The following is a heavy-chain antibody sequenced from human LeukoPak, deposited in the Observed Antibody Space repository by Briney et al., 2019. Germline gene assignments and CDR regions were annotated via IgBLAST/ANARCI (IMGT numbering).Heavy chain of an antibody. CDR1: GFTFSSYS. J-gene: IGHJ4*02. V-gene: IGHV3-21*01. CDR2: ISSSSSYI. CDR3: ARGELELPIDY. D-gene: IGHD1-7*01. Sequence: GGPLRLSCAASGFTFSSYSMNCVRQAPGKGLEWVSSISSSSSYIYYADSVKGRFTISRDNAKNSLYLQMNSLRAEDTAVYYCARGELELPIDYWGQGTLVTVSS.